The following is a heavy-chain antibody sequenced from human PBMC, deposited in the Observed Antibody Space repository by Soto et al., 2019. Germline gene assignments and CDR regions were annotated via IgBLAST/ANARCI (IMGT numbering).Heavy chain of an antibody. CDR1: GFIFSSYG. D-gene: IGHD2-15*01. CDR3: EKEVHCGGGSCSWSEGFDY. CDR2: ISYEGSHT. Sequence: QVQLVESGGGVVQPGRSLRLSCAASGFIFSSYGMHWVRQAPGKGLEWVAVISYEGSHTYYADSVKGRFTITSDNSKKTLYLNMNSLRPEDTAVYYCEKEVHCGGGSCSWSEGFDYWGQGTLLTVSS. V-gene: IGHV3-30*18. J-gene: IGHJ4*02.